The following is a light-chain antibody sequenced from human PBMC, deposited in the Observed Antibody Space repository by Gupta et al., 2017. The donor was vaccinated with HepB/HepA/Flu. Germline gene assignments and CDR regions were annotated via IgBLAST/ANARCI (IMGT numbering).Light chain of an antibody. Sequence: VLTQSPDILSLSPRERATLSCRASQSVGSYLAWYQQKPGQAPRLLIYDAYNRDTGIKDRFSASGSGTDFTLTSRSLETEDFEVYDCQQRSNWAFGQGTKVEIK. V-gene: IGKV3-11*01. CDR2: DAY. CDR1: QSVGSY. CDR3: QQRSNWA. J-gene: IGKJ1*01.